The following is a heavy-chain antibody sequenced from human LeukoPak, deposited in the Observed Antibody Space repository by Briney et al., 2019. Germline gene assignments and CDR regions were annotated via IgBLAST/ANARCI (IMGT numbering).Heavy chain of an antibody. Sequence: PGGSLRLSCAASRFTFSSYAMSWIRQAPGKGLEWVSAISGSGGSTYYADSVKGRFTISRDNSKNTLYLQMNSLRAEDTAVYYCAEVSYYDILTGPTDYWGQGTLVTVSS. D-gene: IGHD3-9*01. V-gene: IGHV3-23*01. J-gene: IGHJ4*02. CDR3: AEVSYYDILTGPTDY. CDR1: RFTFSSYA. CDR2: ISGSGGST.